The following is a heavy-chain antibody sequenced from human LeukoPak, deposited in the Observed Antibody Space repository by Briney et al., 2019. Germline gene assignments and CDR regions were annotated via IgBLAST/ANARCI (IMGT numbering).Heavy chain of an antibody. CDR2: INPNSGGT. CDR3: ARGDVVLMVYAATEYYFDY. V-gene: IGHV1-2*02. D-gene: IGHD2-8*01. J-gene: IGHJ4*02. CDR1: GFTFTGYY. Sequence: ASVNVSCKASGFTFTGYYMHWVRQAPGQGLGWMGWINPNSGGTNYAQKFQGRVTMTRDTSITTAYMELSRLRSDDTAVYYCARGDVVLMVYAATEYYFDYWGQGTLVTVSS.